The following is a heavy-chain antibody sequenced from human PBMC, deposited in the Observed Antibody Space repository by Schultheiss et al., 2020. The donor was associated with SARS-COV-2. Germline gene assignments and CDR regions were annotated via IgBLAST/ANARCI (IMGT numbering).Heavy chain of an antibody. CDR1: AFTFSSYG. D-gene: IGHD3-10*01. Sequence: GGSLRLSCAASAFTFSSYGMHWVRQAPGKGLEWVAVISYDGSNKYYADSVKGRFTISRDNSKNTLYLQMNSLRAEDTAVYYCAKGGWFGDYYYYYYGMDVWGQGTTVTVSS. J-gene: IGHJ6*02. CDR2: ISYDGSNK. V-gene: IGHV3-30*18. CDR3: AKGGWFGDYYYYYYGMDV.